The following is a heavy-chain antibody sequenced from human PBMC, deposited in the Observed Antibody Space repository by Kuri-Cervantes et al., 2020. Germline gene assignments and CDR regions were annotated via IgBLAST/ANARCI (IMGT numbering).Heavy chain of an antibody. Sequence: GSLLKISCAASGFTFSSYAMHWVRQAPGKGLEWVAVISYDGSNKYYADSVKGRFTISRDNSKNTLYLQMNSLRAEDTAVYYCARDRRELLYYYYGMDVWGQGTTVTVSS. CDR1: GFTFSSYA. CDR2: ISYDGSNK. J-gene: IGHJ6*02. CDR3: ARDRRELLYYYYGMDV. V-gene: IGHV3-30-3*01. D-gene: IGHD1-26*01.